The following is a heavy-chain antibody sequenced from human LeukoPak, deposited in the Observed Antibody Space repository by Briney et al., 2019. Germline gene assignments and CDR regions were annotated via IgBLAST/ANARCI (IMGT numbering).Heavy chain of an antibody. D-gene: IGHD2-8*01. CDR3: AIYCTNGVCYTG. CDR2: ISSSSSYI. J-gene: IGHJ4*02. CDR1: GFTFSSYS. Sequence: PGGSLRLSSAASGFTFSSYSMNWVRQAPGKGLEWVSSISSSSSYIYYADSVKGRFTISRDNAKNSLYLQMNSLRAEDTAVYYCAIYCTNGVCYTGWGQGTLVTVSS. V-gene: IGHV3-21*01.